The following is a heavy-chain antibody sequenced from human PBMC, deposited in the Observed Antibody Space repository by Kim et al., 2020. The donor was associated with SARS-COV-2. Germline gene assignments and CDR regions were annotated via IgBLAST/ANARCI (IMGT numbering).Heavy chain of an antibody. V-gene: IGHV4-30-4*01. CDR2: IYYSGST. Sequence: SETLSLTCTVSGGSISSGDYYWSWIRQPPGKGLEWIGYIYYSGSTYYNPSLKSRVTISVDTSKNQFSLKLSSVTAADTAVYYCARGGLIPPAAYFDYWGQGTLVTVSS. D-gene: IGHD6-25*01. CDR1: GGSISSGDYY. J-gene: IGHJ4*02. CDR3: ARGGLIPPAAYFDY.